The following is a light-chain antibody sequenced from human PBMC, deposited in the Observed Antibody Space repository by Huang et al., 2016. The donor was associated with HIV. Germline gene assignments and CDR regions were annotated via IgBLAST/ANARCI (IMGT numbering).Light chain of an antibody. Sequence: EIVLTQSPGTLSLSPGERATLSCRASQRVAGAYLAWYQHKPGQAPRLLIYGASSRATGIADRFSSSGSGTDFTLTISRLEPDYFAVYYCHQFSTSPFTFGPGTKLDIK. CDR1: QRVAGAY. CDR3: HQFSTSPFT. V-gene: IGKV3-20*01. J-gene: IGKJ3*01. CDR2: GAS.